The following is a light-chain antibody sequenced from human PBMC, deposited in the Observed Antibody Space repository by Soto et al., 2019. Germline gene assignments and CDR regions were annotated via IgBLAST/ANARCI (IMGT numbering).Light chain of an antibody. CDR3: SSYTSSSNHVV. CDR1: SSDVGGYNY. V-gene: IGLV2-14*01. Sequence: QSPLTQPGSVSGSPGQSITFSCTGTSSDVGGYNYVSWYQQHPGKAPKLIIYEVSNRPSGVSNRFSGSKSGNTASLTISGLQAEDDADYYCSSYTSSSNHVVFGTGTKVTXL. J-gene: IGLJ1*01. CDR2: EVS.